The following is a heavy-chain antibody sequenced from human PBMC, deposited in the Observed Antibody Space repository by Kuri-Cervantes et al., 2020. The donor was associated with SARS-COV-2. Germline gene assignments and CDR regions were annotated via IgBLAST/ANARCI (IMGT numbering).Heavy chain of an antibody. V-gene: IGHV1-18*04. CDR3: ARHTAMTTLYGWFDP. CDR1: GYTFTSYG. Sequence: ASVKVSCKASGYTFTSYGISWVRQAPGQGLEWMGWISAYSGNTNYAQKLQGRVTMTTDTSTSTAYMELRSLRSDDTAVYYCARHTAMTTLYGWFDPWGQGTLVTRLL. D-gene: IGHD4-11*01. CDR2: ISAYSGNT. J-gene: IGHJ5*02.